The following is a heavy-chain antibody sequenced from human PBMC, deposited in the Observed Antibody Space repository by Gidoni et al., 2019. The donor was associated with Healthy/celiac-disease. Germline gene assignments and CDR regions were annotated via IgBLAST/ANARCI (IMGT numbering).Heavy chain of an antibody. J-gene: IGHJ4*02. CDR3: ARRAYGDYQSYFDY. CDR1: GYTFTSYY. Sequence: QVQLVPSGAEVKKPGASVKVSCKASGYTFTSYYMHWVRQATGQGREWMGIINSSGGSTSYEQKFQGRVTMTRDTSTSTVYMELSSLRSEATAVYYCARRAYGDYQSYFDYWGQGTLVTVSS. CDR2: INSSGGST. D-gene: IGHD4-17*01. V-gene: IGHV1-46*01.